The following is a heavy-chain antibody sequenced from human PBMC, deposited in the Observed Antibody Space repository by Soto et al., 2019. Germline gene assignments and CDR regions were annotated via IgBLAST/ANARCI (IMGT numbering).Heavy chain of an antibody. J-gene: IGHJ6*02. Sequence: QVQLVESGGGVVQPGRSLRLSCAASGFRFSDYGIHWVRQAPGKGLEWVALISYDGSKKFYTDSVKGRFTISRDNSKNTMYLQIDRLRAEDTAVYYCAKMDADLLPYSYSGMDVWGQGTTVTVSS. D-gene: IGHD1-26*01. V-gene: IGHV3-30*18. CDR1: GFRFSDYG. CDR3: AKMDADLLPYSYSGMDV. CDR2: ISYDGSKK.